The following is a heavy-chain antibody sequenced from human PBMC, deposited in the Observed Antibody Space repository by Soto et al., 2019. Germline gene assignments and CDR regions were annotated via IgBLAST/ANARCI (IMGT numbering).Heavy chain of an antibody. D-gene: IGHD4-4*01. CDR3: ARGRPNYSAFDS. J-gene: IGHJ4*02. CDR1: GFTFSSYW. CDR2: VSSDGSST. Sequence: EVQLVESGGGLVQPGESLRLSCAASGFTFSSYWMHWIRKAPGKGLVWVSRVSSDGSSTVYANSVKGRLTISRDNAKNTLYLQMNSLRDEDTAMYYCARGRPNYSAFDSWGQGTLVTVSS. V-gene: IGHV3-74*01.